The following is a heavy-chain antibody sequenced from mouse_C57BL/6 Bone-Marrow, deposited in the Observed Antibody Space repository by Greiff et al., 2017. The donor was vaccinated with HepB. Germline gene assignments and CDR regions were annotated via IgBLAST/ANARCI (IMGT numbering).Heavy chain of an antibody. J-gene: IGHJ1*03. CDR1: GYTFTSYD. Sequence: QVHVKQSGPELVKPGASVKLSCKASGYTFTSYDINWVKQRPGQGLEWIGWIYPRDGSTKYNEKFKGKATLTVDTSSSTAYMELHSLTSEDSAVYFCARGGSRWYFDVWGTGTTVTVSS. V-gene: IGHV1-85*01. D-gene: IGHD1-1*01. CDR2: IYPRDGST. CDR3: ARGGSRWYFDV.